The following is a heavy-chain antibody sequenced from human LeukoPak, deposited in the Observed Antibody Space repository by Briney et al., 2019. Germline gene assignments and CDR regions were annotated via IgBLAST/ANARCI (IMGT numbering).Heavy chain of an antibody. J-gene: IGHJ6*02. Sequence: SVTVSCKASGGTFSSYAISWVRQAPGRGLEWMGRIIPILGIANYAQKFQGRVTITADKSTSTAYMELSSLRSEDTAVYYCATARFLAAMAAYYYYGMDVWGQGTTVTVSS. V-gene: IGHV1-69*04. CDR1: GGTFSSYA. CDR2: IIPILGIA. D-gene: IGHD5-18*01. CDR3: ATARFLAAMAAYYYYGMDV.